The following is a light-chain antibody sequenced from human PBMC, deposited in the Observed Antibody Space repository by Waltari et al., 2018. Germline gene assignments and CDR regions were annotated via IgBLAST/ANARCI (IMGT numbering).Light chain of an antibody. CDR1: QSINKY. Sequence: DIQITQSPSSLSASVGDRVTVTCRASQSINKYLNWYQQKPGKAPKLLIYAASTLESGVPSRFSGSGSGTEFILTISSLQPEDFATYYCHQTNRNPRTFGQGTKVE. CDR3: HQTNRNPRT. J-gene: IGKJ1*01. CDR2: AAS. V-gene: IGKV1-39*01.